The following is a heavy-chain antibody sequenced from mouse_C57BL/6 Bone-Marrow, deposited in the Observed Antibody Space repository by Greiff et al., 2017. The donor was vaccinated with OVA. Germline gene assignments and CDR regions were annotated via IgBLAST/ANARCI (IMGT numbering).Heavy chain of an antibody. D-gene: IGHD1-1*01. CDR3: ARGFITTVGQGMDY. J-gene: IGHJ4*01. Sequence: VQLKESGPELVKPGASVKIPCKASGYTFTDYNMDWVKQSHGKSLEWIGDINPNNGGTSYNQKFKGKATLTGDKSYSTAYMELRSLTSEDTAVYYSARGFITTVGQGMDYWGQGTSGTVSS. CDR2: INPNNGGT. CDR1: GYTFTDYN. V-gene: IGHV1-18*01.